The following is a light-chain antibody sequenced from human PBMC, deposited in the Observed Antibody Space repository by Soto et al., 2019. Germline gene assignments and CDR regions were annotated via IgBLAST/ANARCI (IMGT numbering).Light chain of an antibody. CDR3: AAWDDSLSGWV. V-gene: IGLV1-47*02. CDR1: SSNIGSNY. Sequence: QAVVTQPPSASGTPGQRVTISCSGSSSNIGSNYLYWYQQLPGTAPKLLMYSNNQRPSGVPDRFSGSKSGTSASLAISGLRSEDEADYYCAAWDDSLSGWVFGGGTKLTVL. CDR2: SNN. J-gene: IGLJ3*02.